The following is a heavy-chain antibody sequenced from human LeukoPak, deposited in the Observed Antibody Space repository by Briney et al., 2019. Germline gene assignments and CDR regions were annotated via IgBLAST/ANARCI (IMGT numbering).Heavy chain of an antibody. CDR2: INHSGST. V-gene: IGHV4-34*01. Sequence: SETLSLTCAVYGGSFSGYYWSWIRQPPGKGLEWIGEINHSGSTNYNPSLNSRVTISVDTSKNQFSLKLSSVTAADTAVYYCASSSSNWFDPWGQGTLVTVSS. CDR1: GGSFSGYY. CDR3: ASSSSNWFDP. D-gene: IGHD6-6*01. J-gene: IGHJ5*02.